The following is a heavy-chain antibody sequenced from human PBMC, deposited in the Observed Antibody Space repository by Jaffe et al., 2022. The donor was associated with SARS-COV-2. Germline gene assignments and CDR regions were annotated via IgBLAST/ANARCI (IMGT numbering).Heavy chain of an antibody. Sequence: QVQLVQSGAEVKKPGSSVKVSCKASGDTFSSYGISWVRQAPGQGLEWMGGIIPISGTTNYAQNFQGRVTITADESTSTVYMGLSSLGSEDTAIYYCARDLTVRGVSVGAFDIWGQGTMVTVSS. CDR2: IIPISGTT. J-gene: IGHJ3*02. V-gene: IGHV1-69*12. CDR1: GDTFSSYG. CDR3: ARDLTVRGVSVGAFDI. D-gene: IGHD3-10*01.